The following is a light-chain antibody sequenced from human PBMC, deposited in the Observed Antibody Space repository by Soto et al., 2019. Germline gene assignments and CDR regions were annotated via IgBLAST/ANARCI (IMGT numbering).Light chain of an antibody. V-gene: IGKV3-20*01. CDR1: QTVSSVY. J-gene: IGKJ2*01. Sequence: VLTQSPGTLSSSPGESATLSCRASQTVSSVYLAWYQQTPGQAPMLLMYGASTRATCLPDWFSGSGSGTGFTLAISRLEPEDSALDYYQRYTRSRPLYSFGGGPKLEIK. CDR2: GAS. CDR3: QRYTRSRPLYS.